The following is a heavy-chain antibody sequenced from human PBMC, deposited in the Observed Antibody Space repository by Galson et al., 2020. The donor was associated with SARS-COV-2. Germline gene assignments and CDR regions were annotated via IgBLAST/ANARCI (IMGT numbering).Heavy chain of an antibody. D-gene: IGHD6-19*01. V-gene: IGHV3-15*01. CDR2: IKSKTDGGTT. Sequence: GGSLRLSCVVSGFTFSNAWMSWVRQPPGKGLEWVGRIKSKTDGGTTDYAAPVKGRFTISRDDSKNTLYLQMNSLKSEDTAVYYCTTGPGGAVAGDWGQGTLVTVSS. CDR3: TTGPGGAVAGD. J-gene: IGHJ4*02. CDR1: GFTFSNAW.